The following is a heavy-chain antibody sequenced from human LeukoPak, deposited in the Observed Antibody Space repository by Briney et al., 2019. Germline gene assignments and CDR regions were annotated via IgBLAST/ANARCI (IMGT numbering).Heavy chain of an antibody. V-gene: IGHV3-30*04. CDR1: GFTFSSYA. CDR2: ISYDGSNK. Sequence: GGSLRLSCAASGFTFSSYAMHWVRQAPGKGLEWVAVISYDGSNKYYADSVKGRFTISRDNSKNTLYLQMNSLRAEDTAVYYCAKLVGATTGNFDYWGQGTPVTVSS. CDR3: AKLVGATTGNFDY. D-gene: IGHD1-26*01. J-gene: IGHJ4*02.